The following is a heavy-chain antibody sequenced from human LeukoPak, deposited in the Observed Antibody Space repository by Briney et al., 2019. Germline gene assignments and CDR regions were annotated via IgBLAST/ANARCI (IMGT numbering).Heavy chain of an antibody. CDR1: GFNFRSYS. J-gene: IGHJ6*02. V-gene: IGHV3-21*01. CDR2: ISMSTSHI. Sequence: PGGSLRLSCAASGFNFRSYSMNWVRQTPGKGLEWVSSISMSTSHIYYADSVKGRFIISRDNAQNSLYLQMNSLRAEDTAIYYCARGVVIVPAAHTDYYHYGMDVWGQGTTVTVSS. CDR3: ARGVVIVPAAHTDYYHYGMDV. D-gene: IGHD2-2*01.